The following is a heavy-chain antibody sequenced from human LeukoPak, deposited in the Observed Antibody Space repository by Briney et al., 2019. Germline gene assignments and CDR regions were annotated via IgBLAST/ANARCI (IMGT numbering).Heavy chain of an antibody. J-gene: IGHJ4*02. CDR3: ARHLPFDY. Sequence: GGSLRLSCAASGFAVSSDYMSWVRQAPGKGLEWVSVIYSDGKTYYADSVKGRFTISRDNSKNTLSLQMNSLRAEDTAVYYCARHLPFDYWGQGTLVTVSS. CDR2: IYSDGKT. V-gene: IGHV3-53*01. CDR1: GFAVSSDY.